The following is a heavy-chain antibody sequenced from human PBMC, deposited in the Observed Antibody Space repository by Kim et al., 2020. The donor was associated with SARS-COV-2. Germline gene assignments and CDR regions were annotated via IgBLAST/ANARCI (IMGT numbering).Heavy chain of an antibody. CDR1: GYTFTSYA. J-gene: IGHJ6*02. Sequence: ASVKVSCKASGYTFTSYAMNWVRQAPGQGLEWMGWINTNTGNPTYAQGFTGRFVFSLDTSVSTAYLQISSLKAEDTAVYYCAREPRDGYGYYYGMDVWGQGTTVTVSS. CDR3: AREPRDGYGYYYGMDV. CDR2: INTNTGNP. D-gene: IGHD5-12*01. V-gene: IGHV7-4-1*02.